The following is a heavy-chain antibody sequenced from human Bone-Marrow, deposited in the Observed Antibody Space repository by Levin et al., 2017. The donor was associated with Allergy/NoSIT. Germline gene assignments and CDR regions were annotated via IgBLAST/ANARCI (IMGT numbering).Heavy chain of an antibody. CDR2: INTGYGNT. Sequence: GESLKISCKASGYSFTSYAMHWVRHVPGQRPEWMGFINTGYGNTETSQKLQGRIAITMDTSATTAYLELSRLRSEDTAVYYCATGYYKSATCYHFDFWGQGSMVTVSS. V-gene: IGHV1-3*04. D-gene: IGHD2-2*01. CDR3: ATGYYKSATCYHFDF. J-gene: IGHJ4*02. CDR1: GYSFTSYA.